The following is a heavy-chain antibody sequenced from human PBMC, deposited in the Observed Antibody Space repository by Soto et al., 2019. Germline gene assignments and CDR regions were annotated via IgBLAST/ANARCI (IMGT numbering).Heavy chain of an antibody. D-gene: IGHD6-19*01. V-gene: IGHV4-59*01. J-gene: IGHJ4*02. CDR1: GGSINTYY. Sequence: SETLSLTCTVPGGSINTYYWSWIRQPPGKGLEWIGYVDYSGNSDSSPSLKSRVTISIDTSKKQVSLKLNSVTAADTAVYYCAIYLFSVAPTFSFDYSGPGLPVTVS. CDR3: AIYLFSVAPTFSFDY. CDR2: VDYSGNS.